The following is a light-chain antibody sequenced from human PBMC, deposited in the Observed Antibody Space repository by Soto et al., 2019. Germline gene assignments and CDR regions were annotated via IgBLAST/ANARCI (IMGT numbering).Light chain of an antibody. Sequence: QSVLTQVLSASGPPTQRATISCSGRNSNIGSNTGNWYQQPPGTAPKPLTYPNTQRRSGVRDRISGSRSGTSAALAISGLQSEDEADYYCAAWDDRLNGFGFGTSPKVTVL. J-gene: IGLJ1*01. V-gene: IGLV1-44*01. CDR3: AAWDDRLNGFG. CDR1: NSNIGSNT. CDR2: PNT.